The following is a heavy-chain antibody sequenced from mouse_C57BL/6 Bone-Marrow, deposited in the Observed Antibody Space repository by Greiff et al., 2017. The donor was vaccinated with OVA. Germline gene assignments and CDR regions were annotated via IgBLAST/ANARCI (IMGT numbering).Heavy chain of an antibody. Sequence: QVQLQQPGAELVRPGSSVKLSCKASGYTFTSYWMHWVKQRPIQGLEWIGNIDPSDSETHYNQKFKDKATLTVDKSSSTAYMQLSSLTSEDSAVYYCALLLRFYYFDYWGQGTTLTVSS. J-gene: IGHJ2*01. CDR3: ALLLRFYYFDY. V-gene: IGHV1-52*01. D-gene: IGHD1-1*01. CDR2: IDPSDSET. CDR1: GYTFTSYW.